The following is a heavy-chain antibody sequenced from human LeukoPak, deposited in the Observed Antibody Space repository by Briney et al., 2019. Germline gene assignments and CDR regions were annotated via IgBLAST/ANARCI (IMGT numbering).Heavy chain of an antibody. CDR3: ARDSISGYYYDSSGYYQDAFDI. D-gene: IGHD3-22*01. CDR1: GFTSSSYS. V-gene: IGHV3-21*01. Sequence: PGGSLRLSCAASGFTSSSYSMNWVRQAPGKGLEWVSSISSSSSYIYYADSVKGRFTISRDNAKNSLYLQMNSLRAEDTAVYYCARDSISGYYYDSSGYYQDAFDIWGQGTMVTVSS. J-gene: IGHJ3*02. CDR2: ISSSSSYI.